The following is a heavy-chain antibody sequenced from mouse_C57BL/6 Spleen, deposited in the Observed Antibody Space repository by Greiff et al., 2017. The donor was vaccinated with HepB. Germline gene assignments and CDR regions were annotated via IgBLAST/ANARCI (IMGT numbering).Heavy chain of an antibody. D-gene: IGHD6-1*01. V-gene: IGHV1-81*01. CDR1: GYTFTSYG. CDR2: IYPRSGNT. Sequence: LVESGAELARPGASVKLSCKASGYTFTSYGISWVKQRTGQGLEWIGEIYPRSGNTYYNEKFKGKATLTADKSSSTAYMELRSLTSEDSAVYFCACHGGFAYWGQGTLVTVSA. CDR3: ACHGGFAY. J-gene: IGHJ3*01.